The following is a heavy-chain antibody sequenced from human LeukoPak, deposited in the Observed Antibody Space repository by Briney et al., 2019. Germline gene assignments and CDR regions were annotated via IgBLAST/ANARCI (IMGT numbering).Heavy chain of an antibody. J-gene: IGHJ6*02. D-gene: IGHD4-17*01. CDR1: GGTFGSYA. CDR3: ASAVYGDSSARDYYYGMDV. CDR2: IIPIFGTA. Sequence: SVKVSCKASGGTFGSYAISWVRQAPGQGLEWMGGIIPIFGTANYAQKLQGRVTITADESTSTAYMELSSLRSEDTAVYYCASAVYGDSSARDYYYGMDVWGQGTTVTVSS. V-gene: IGHV1-69*13.